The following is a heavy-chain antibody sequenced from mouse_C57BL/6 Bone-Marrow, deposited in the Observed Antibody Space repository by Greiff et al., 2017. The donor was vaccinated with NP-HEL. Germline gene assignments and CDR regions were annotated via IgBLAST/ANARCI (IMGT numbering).Heavy chain of an antibody. CDR1: GYSFTGYY. J-gene: IGHJ2*01. Sequence: EVMLVESGPELVKPGASVKISCKASGYSFTGYYMNWVKQSPEKSLEWIGEINPSTGGTTYNQKFKAKATLTVDKSSSTAYMQLKSLTSEDSAVYYCARRRSNYFDYWGQGTTLTVSS. CDR2: INPSTGGT. D-gene: IGHD5-1*01. V-gene: IGHV1-42*01. CDR3: ARRRSNYFDY.